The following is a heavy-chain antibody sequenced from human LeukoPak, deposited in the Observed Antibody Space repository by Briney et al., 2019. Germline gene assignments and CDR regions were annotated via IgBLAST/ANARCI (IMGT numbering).Heavy chain of an antibody. CDR3: ARDGGGFDI. D-gene: IGHD3-16*01. J-gene: IGHJ3*02. Sequence: GESLKISCKGSWNTFTSYWIDWVRQMPGKGLELMGIIYPRDSDTRYSPSFQGQVAFSADKSITTAYLQWSSLKASDTAMYYCARDGGGFDIWGQGTMVTVSS. V-gene: IGHV5-51*01. CDR1: WNTFTSYW. CDR2: IYPRDSDT.